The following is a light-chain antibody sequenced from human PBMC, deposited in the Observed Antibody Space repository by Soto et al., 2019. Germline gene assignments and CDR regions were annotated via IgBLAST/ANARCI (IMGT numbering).Light chain of an antibody. J-gene: IGKJ4*01. V-gene: IGKV3-15*01. CDR1: QSVSNN. Sequence: EIVLTQSPGTLSLSPGERATLSCRASQSVSNNYLAWYQQKPGQAPRLLIYGASTRVTGIPARFSGSGSGTEFTLTISSLQSEDFAVYYCQQYNNWLALTFGGGTKVDIK. CDR2: GAS. CDR3: QQYNNWLALT.